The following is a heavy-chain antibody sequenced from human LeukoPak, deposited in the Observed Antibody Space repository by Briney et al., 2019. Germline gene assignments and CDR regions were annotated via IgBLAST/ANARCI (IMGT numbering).Heavy chain of an antibody. D-gene: IGHD3-16*01. Sequence: GGSLRLSCAASGFTFSSHWMSWVRQAPGKGLEWVASIKPDGSEKYPVDSVKGRFTVTRDNAKNSLYLQMNRLRDEDSAVYYCARAPAFGTVDYWGQGTLVTVSS. CDR2: IKPDGSEK. J-gene: IGHJ4*02. V-gene: IGHV3-7*01. CDR1: GFTFSSHW. CDR3: ARAPAFGTVDY.